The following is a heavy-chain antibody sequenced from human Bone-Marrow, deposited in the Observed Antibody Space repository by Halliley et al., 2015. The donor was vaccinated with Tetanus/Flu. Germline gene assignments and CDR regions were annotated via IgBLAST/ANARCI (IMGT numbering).Heavy chain of an antibody. V-gene: IGHV1-3*01. CDR2: NNAGTGNT. Sequence: NNAGTGNTMYSHKFQGRVTIPRDTSASTAFMELGSLESEDTAVYYCARGRGAKLSAVFFAYWGQGTQVTVSA. J-gene: IGHJ4*02. D-gene: IGHD1-26*01. CDR3: ARGRGAKLSAVFFAY.